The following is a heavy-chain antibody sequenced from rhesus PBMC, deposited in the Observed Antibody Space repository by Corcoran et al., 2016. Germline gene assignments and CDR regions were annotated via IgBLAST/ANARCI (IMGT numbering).Heavy chain of an antibody. V-gene: IGHV2-1*01. Sequence: QVTLKESGPALVKPTQTLTLTCTFSGFSLSTSGMGVGWIRQPPGKTLELLAHIYWDDDKRYSTSLKSRLTISKDTSKNQVVLTMTNMDPVDTATYYCARRRRTVATTVNWYFDIWGPGTPITISS. CDR1: GFSLSTSGMG. J-gene: IGHJ2*01. CDR3: ARRRRTVATTVNWYFDI. D-gene: IGHD4-29*01. CDR2: IYWDDDK.